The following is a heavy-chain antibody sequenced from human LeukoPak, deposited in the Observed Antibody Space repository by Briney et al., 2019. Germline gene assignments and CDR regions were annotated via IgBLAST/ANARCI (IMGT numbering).Heavy chain of an antibody. J-gene: IGHJ4*02. D-gene: IGHD2-2*01. V-gene: IGHV1-2*02. Sequence: ASVKVSRKASGYTFTGYYMHWVRQAPGQGLEWMGWINPNSGGTNYAQKFQGRVTMTRDTSISTAYMELSRLRSDDTAVYYCAREPHLGYCSSTSCLHYFDYWGQGTLVTVSS. CDR3: AREPHLGYCSSTSCLHYFDY. CDR2: INPNSGGT. CDR1: GYTFTGYY.